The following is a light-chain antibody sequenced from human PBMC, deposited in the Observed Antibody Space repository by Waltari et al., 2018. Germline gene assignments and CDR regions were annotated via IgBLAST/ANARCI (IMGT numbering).Light chain of an antibody. J-gene: IGLJ3*02. V-gene: IGLV2-14*01. CDR1: SSDIGGYNY. Sequence: QSALTQPASVSGSPGQSITISCIGTSSDIGGYNYVPWYQQSPGKAPKLLIFEVSNRPSGVSHRFSGSKSGNTASLTISGLQAEDEADYYCSSYTSSTTWLFGGGTKLTVL. CDR2: EVS. CDR3: SSYTSSTTWL.